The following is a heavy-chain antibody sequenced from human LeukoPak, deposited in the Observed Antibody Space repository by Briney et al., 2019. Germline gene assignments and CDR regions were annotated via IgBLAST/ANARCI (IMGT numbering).Heavy chain of an antibody. CDR1: GYPFITYY. CDR3: ARLLNYYDRSGNYVRYIDY. D-gene: IGHD3-22*01. CDR2: MNAKDDSA. J-gene: IGHJ4*02. Sequence: ASVKVSCKASGYPFITYYLHWVRQAPGQGLQWMGVMNAKDDSASYAQNFQGRVTMTRDTSTSTVYIELSGLRSEDTAVYYCARLLNYYDRSGNYVRYIDYWGQGTLVTVSS. V-gene: IGHV1-46*01.